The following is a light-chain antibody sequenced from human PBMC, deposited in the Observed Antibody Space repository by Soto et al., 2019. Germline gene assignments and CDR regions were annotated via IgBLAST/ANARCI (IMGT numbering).Light chain of an antibody. CDR3: QQYAGSST. CDR1: QSVSSSS. J-gene: IGKJ1*01. Sequence: ETVMTHSPGTLSFSPVERATLSCMASQSVSSSSLAWYQQKPGQAPRLLIFGASSRATGIPDRFSGSGSGTDFTLTISRLEPEDFAVYYCQQYAGSSTFGQGTKVDIK. CDR2: GAS. V-gene: IGKV3-20*01.